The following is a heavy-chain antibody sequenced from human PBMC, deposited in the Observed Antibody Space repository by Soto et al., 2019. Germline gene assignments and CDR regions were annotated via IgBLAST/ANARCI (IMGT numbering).Heavy chain of an antibody. CDR3: SGGGDYEGGAFDI. Sequence: SETLSLTCAVYGGSFSRYYLSWVRQPPGKGREWIGEINHSGSTNYNPSLKSRVTISVDTSKNQFSLKLSSVPAADTAVYYCSGGGDYEGGAFDIWGQGTLVTVSS. V-gene: IGHV4-34*01. CDR2: INHSGST. D-gene: IGHD4-17*01. J-gene: IGHJ3*02. CDR1: GGSFSRYY.